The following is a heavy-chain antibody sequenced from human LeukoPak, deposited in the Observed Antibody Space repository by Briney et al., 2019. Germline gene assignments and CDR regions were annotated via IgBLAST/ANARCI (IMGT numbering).Heavy chain of an antibody. CDR1: GGSISSSNW. CDR3: ARESSDSSGFFDY. D-gene: IGHD6-19*01. V-gene: IGHV4-4*02. CDR2: IYHSGST. Sequence: SGTLSLTCAVSGGSISSSNWWSWVRQPPGKGLEWIGEIYHSGSTNYNPSLKSRVTISVDKSKNQFSLKLSSVTAADTAVYYCARESSDSSGFFDYWGQGTLVTVSS. J-gene: IGHJ4*02.